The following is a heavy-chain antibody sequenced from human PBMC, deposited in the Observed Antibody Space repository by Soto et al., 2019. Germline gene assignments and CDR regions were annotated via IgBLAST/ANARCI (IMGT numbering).Heavy chain of an antibody. V-gene: IGHV4-30-2*01. Sequence: PSETLSLTCAVSGGSISSGGYSWSWIRQPPGKGLEWIGYIYHSGSTYYNPSLKSRVTISVDRSKNQFSLKLSSVTAADTAVYYCARRKGELLRADLFDYWGQGTLVTVSS. J-gene: IGHJ4*02. D-gene: IGHD1-26*01. CDR1: GGSISSGGYS. CDR3: ARRKGELLRADLFDY. CDR2: IYHSGST.